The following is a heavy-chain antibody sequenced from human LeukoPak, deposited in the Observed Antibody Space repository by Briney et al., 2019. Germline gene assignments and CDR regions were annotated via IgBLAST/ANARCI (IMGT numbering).Heavy chain of an antibody. J-gene: IGHJ6*02. CDR2: INHSGST. V-gene: IGHV4-34*01. CDR3: ARGRRQLWAGYYYGMDV. D-gene: IGHD5-18*01. Sequence: SETLSLTCAVYGGSFSGYYWSWIRQSPGKGLEWIGEINHSGSTNYNPSLKSRVTISVDTSKNQFSLKLSSVTAADTAVYYCARGRRQLWAGYYYGMDVWGQGTTVTVSS. CDR1: GGSFSGYY.